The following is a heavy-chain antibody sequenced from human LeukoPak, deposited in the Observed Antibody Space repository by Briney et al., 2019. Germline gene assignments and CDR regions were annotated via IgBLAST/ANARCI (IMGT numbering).Heavy chain of an antibody. CDR1: GYTFTGYY. D-gene: IGHD4-17*01. Sequence: ASVKVSRKASGYTFTGYYMHWVRQAPGQGLEWMGRINPNSGGTNYAQKFQGRVTMTRDTSISTAYMELSRLRSDDTAVYYCARGTVTTVTTPIDYWGQGTLVTVSS. V-gene: IGHV1-2*06. J-gene: IGHJ4*02. CDR3: ARGTVTTVTTPIDY. CDR2: INPNSGGT.